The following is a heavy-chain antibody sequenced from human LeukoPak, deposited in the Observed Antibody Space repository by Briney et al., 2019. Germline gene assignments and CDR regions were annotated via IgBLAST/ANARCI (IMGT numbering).Heavy chain of an antibody. CDR2: INPNSGGT. CDR3: ARAGITIFGVVRFGFDY. J-gene: IGHJ4*02. D-gene: IGHD3-3*01. Sequence: GASVKVSCKASGYTFTGYYMHWVRQAPGQGLEWMGWINPNSGGTNYAQKFQGRVTMTRDTSISTAYMELSRLRSDDTAVYYCARAGITIFGVVRFGFDYWGQGTLVTVSS. V-gene: IGHV1-2*02. CDR1: GYTFTGYY.